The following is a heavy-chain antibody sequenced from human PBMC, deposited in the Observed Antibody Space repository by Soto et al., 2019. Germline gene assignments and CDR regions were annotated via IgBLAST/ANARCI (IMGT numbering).Heavy chain of an antibody. CDR3: ARGGCSGTSCYKGIQ. V-gene: IGHV3-74*01. CDR1: VFTFSSYW. CDR2: IKSDGSST. Sequence: GSLRLSCAASVFTFSSYWMHWVLKAAGKGLVWVSRIKSDGSSTNYADSVKGRFTISRGNAKNTLYLQMDSLSAEDTAVYYCARGGCSGTSCYKGIQWGQGALVTVSS. J-gene: IGHJ4*02. D-gene: IGHD2-2*02.